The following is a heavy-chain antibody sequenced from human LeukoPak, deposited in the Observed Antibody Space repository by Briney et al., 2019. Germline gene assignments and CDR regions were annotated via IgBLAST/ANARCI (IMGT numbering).Heavy chain of an antibody. Sequence: SETLSLTCTVSGGSLSSHYWSWIRQPPGKGLEWIGYIPYIGSTNYNPSLKSRVTISVDTSKKQFSLKLSSVTAADTAVYYCARDPTTVTKGLDVWGQGTMVTVSS. CDR3: ARDPTTVTKGLDV. J-gene: IGHJ3*01. D-gene: IGHD4-17*01. CDR1: GGSLSSHY. CDR2: IPYIGST. V-gene: IGHV4-59*11.